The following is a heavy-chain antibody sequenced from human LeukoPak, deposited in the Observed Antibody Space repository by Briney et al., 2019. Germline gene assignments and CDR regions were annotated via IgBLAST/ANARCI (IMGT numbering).Heavy chain of an antibody. V-gene: IGHV4-34*01. CDR1: GGSFSGYY. J-gene: IGHJ4*02. Sequence: SETLSLTCGVTGGSFSGYYWSWIRQPPEKGLEWIGEINHSGSTQYNPSLKSRVTISVDTSKNQFSLKLNSVTAADTAVYYCARSRPEVLPVAMDLGYWGQGTLVTVSS. D-gene: IGHD2-2*01. CDR2: INHSGST. CDR3: ARSRPEVLPVAMDLGY.